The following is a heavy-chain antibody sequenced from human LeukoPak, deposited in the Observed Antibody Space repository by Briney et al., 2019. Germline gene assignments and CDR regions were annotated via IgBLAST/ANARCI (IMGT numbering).Heavy chain of an antibody. V-gene: IGHV4-4*02. J-gene: IGHJ4*02. CDR2: ASQSGST. CDR1: GGSISNSNW. D-gene: IGHD3-22*01. CDR3: ARRYYYDSSGYYYNPAFDY. Sequence: PSETLSLTCTVSGGSISNSNWWSWVRPPPGKGLEWIGEASQSGSTNYNPSLKSRVTMSLDKSKNQFSLKLSSVTAADTAVYYCARRYYYDSSGYYYNPAFDYWGQGTLVTVSS.